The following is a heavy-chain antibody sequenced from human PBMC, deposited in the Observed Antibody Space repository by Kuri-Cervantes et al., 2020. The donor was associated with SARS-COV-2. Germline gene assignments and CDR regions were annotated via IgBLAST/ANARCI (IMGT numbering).Heavy chain of an antibody. CDR2: ISSSSSYT. J-gene: IGHJ5*02. V-gene: IGHV3-21*05. CDR1: GFTFSSYA. CDR3: ARGQGSGWYLGLSANWFDP. Sequence: ETLSLTCAASGFTFSSYAMHWVRQAPGKGLEWVSYISSSSSYTNYADSVKGRFTISRDNAKNSLYLQMNSLRAEDTAVYYCARGQGSGWYLGLSANWFDPWGQGTLVTVSS. D-gene: IGHD6-19*01.